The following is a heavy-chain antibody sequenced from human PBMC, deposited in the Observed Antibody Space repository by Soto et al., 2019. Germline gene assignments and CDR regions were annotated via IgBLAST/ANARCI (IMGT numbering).Heavy chain of an antibody. V-gene: IGHV3-66*01. J-gene: IGHJ4*02. CDR2: IYSGGST. CDR3: TGSHHKGE. CDR1: GFTVSNNY. Sequence: GXSLRLSCAASGFTVSNNYMSWVRQAPGKGLECVSLIYSGGSTYYADSVKGRFTISRDNSKNTLYLQMSRLGAEDTAVYYCTGSHHKGEWGRGTLVTXSS. D-gene: IGHD2-21*01.